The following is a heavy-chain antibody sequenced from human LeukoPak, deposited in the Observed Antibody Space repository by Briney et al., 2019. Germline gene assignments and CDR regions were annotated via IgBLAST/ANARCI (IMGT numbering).Heavy chain of an antibody. CDR2: IYYSGST. J-gene: IGHJ4*02. CDR3: ARAKEPFMRYDFWSGYKD. D-gene: IGHD3-3*01. CDR1: GDSISSGDYY. Sequence: SQTLSLTCTVSGDSISSGDYYWSWIRQPPGKGLEWIGYIYYSGSTYYNPSLKSRVTISVDTSKNQFSLKLSSVTAADTAVYYCARAKEPFMRYDFWSGYKDWGQGTLVTVSS. V-gene: IGHV4-30-4*08.